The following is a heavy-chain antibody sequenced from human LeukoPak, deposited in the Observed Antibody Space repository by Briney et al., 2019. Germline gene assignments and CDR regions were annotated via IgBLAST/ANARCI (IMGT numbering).Heavy chain of an antibody. Sequence: ASVKVSCKASGGIFSSYAISWVRQAPGQGLEWMGRIIPIFGTANYAQKFQGRVTITTDESTSTAYMELSSLRSEDTAVYYCARDGGGYSSGWFFDYWGRGILVTVSS. CDR3: ARDGGGYSSGWFFDY. J-gene: IGHJ4*02. CDR1: GGIFSSYA. CDR2: IIPIFGTA. V-gene: IGHV1-69*05. D-gene: IGHD6-19*01.